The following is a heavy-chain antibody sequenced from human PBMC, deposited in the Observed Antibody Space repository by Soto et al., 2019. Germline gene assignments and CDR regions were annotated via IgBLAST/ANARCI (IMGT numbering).Heavy chain of an antibody. CDR1: GGTFSSYT. J-gene: IGHJ6*02. D-gene: IGHD3-3*01. Sequence: SVKVSCKASGGTFSSYTISWVRQAPGQGLEWMGRIIPILGIANYAQKFQGRVTITADKSTSTAYMELSSLRSEDTAVYYWARGYDFWGGMDVWGQGTTVTVSS. CDR2: IIPILGIA. V-gene: IGHV1-69*02. CDR3: ARGYDFWGGMDV.